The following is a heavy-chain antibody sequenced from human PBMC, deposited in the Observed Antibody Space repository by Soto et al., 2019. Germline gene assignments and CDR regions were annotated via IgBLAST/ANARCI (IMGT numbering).Heavy chain of an antibody. CDR3: ARYYCDASACYGFDI. J-gene: IGHJ3*02. D-gene: IGHD3-22*01. Sequence: QVQLQESGPGLVKSSETLSLTCTVTGASITGHYWSWIRQPPGKGLEWLGYIYYSGTTKSNPSLKSRVTMSVDTSKTQFSLNLSSVTAADTAMYYCARYYCDASACYGFDIWGQGTVVTVSS. CDR2: IYYSGTT. CDR1: GASITGHY. V-gene: IGHV4-59*11.